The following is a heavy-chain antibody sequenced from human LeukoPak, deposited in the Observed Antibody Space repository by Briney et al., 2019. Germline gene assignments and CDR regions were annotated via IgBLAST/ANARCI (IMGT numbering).Heavy chain of an antibody. J-gene: IGHJ4*02. D-gene: IGHD3-10*01. CDR2: ISSSSNII. Sequence: GGSLRLSCAASGFTFSNYNINWVRQPPGKGLQWVSYISSSSNIIYYADSVKGRFTISRDNAKNSLFLQMNSLRAEDTAVYYCARDFAREFTIDYWGQGTMVTVSS. CDR3: ARDFAREFTIDY. V-gene: IGHV3-48*01. CDR1: GFTFSNYN.